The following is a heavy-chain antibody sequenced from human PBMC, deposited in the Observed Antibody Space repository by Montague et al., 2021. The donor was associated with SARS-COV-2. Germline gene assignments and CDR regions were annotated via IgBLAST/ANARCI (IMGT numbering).Heavy chain of an antibody. CDR1: GGSFSGYY. CDR3: ARGHYDILTGYDEYYFDY. Sequence: SGTLSLTCAIYGGSFSGYYWSWIRQPPGKGLEWIGEINHSGSTNYNPSLKSRVTIPVGTSKNQFSLKLSSVTAADTAVYYCARGHYDILTGYDEYYFDYWGQGTLVTVSS. J-gene: IGHJ4*02. D-gene: IGHD3-9*01. CDR2: INHSGST. V-gene: IGHV4-34*01.